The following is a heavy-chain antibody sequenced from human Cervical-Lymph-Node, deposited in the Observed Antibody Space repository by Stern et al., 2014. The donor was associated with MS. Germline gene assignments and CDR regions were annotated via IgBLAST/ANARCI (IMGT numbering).Heavy chain of an antibody. CDR3: ARERSEPYFDY. CDR2: ITSRSDYI. J-gene: IGHJ4*02. D-gene: IGHD1-14*01. Sequence: EVHLVESGGGLVKPGGSLRLSCAASGFTFSLYNMNWVRQAPGKGLEWVSSITSRSDYIHYADSVKGRFTISRDNARNSLYLQMNNLRAEDTAVYFCARERSEPYFDYWGQGTLVTVSS. CDR1: GFTFSLYN. V-gene: IGHV3-21*01.